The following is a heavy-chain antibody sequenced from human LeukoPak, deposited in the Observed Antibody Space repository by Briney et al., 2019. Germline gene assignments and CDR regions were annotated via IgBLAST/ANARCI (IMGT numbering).Heavy chain of an antibody. CDR2: YYNENT. J-gene: IGHJ4*02. D-gene: IGHD3-16*02. Sequence: SETLSLTCTVSGGSISGYYWTWIRQPPGKGLDWIGYYYNENTNYNPSLKSRLTLSIDMSNSKFSLNLTSVTAADTAVYFCARSIYSDQGTFDYWGRGIPVAVSS. CDR1: GGSISGYY. V-gene: IGHV4-59*01. CDR3: ARSIYSDQGTFDY.